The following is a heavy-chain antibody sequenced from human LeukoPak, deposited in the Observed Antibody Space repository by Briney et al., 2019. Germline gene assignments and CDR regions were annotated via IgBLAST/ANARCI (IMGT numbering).Heavy chain of an antibody. CDR2: TYYRSKWYN. V-gene: IGHV6-1*01. D-gene: IGHD6-13*01. J-gene: IGHJ3*02. CDR1: GDSVSSNSAA. CDR3: ARGRPPGYSSPSHDAFDI. Sequence: SQTLSLTCAISGDSVSSNSAAWNWIRQSPSRGLEWLGRTYYRSKWYNDYAVSVKSRITINPDTSKNQFSLQLNSVTPEDTAVYYCARGRPPGYSSPSHDAFDIWGQGTMVTVSS.